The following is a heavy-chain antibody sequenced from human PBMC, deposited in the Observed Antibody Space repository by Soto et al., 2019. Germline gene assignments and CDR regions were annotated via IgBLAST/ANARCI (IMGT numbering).Heavy chain of an antibody. D-gene: IGHD2-15*01. V-gene: IGHV4-34*01. CDR1: GGSFSGYY. CDR3: ASLYCSGGSCSNWFDP. CDR2: INHSGST. Sequence: PSETLSLTCAVYGGSFSGYYWSWIRQPPGKGLEWIGEINHSGSTNYNPSLKSRVTISVDTSKNQFSLKLSSVTAADTAVYYCASLYCSGGSCSNWFDPWGQGTLVTVSS. J-gene: IGHJ5*02.